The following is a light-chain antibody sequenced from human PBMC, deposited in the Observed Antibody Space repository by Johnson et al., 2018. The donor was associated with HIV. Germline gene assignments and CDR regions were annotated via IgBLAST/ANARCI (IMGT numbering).Light chain of an antibody. Sequence: QPVLTQPPSVSAAPGQKVTISCSGSSSNIGNNYVSWYQQLPGTAPKLLIYENNKRPSGIPDRFSGSKSGTSATLGITGLQTGDEADYYCGTWDSRRGVFGTGTKVTVL. CDR2: ENN. V-gene: IGLV1-51*02. J-gene: IGLJ1*01. CDR3: GTWDSRRGV. CDR1: SSNIGNNY.